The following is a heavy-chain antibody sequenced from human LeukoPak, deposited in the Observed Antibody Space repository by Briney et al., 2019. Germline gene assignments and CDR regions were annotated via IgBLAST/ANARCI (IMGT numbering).Heavy chain of an antibody. CDR1: GGSISSGGYY. CDR3: ARDRAGGLGNY. Sequence: PSQTLSLTCTVSGGSISSGGYYWSWIRQPPGKGLEWIGYIYHSGSTYYNPSLKSRVTISVDRSKNQSSLKLSSVTAADTAVYYCARDRAGGLGNYWGQGTLVTVSS. J-gene: IGHJ4*02. D-gene: IGHD3-16*01. V-gene: IGHV4-30-2*01. CDR2: IYHSGST.